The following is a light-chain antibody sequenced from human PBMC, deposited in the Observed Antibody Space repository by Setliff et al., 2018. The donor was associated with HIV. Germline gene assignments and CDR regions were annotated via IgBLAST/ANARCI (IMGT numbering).Light chain of an antibody. CDR2: EVS. Sequence: QAVVTQPASVSGSPGQSITFSCTGTSGDVGTYNYVTWYQHHPGKAPKLLIYEVSSRPSGVSNRFSGSKSGNTASLTISGLQAGDEADYYCASYTTTNTWVFGGGTKVTVL. J-gene: IGLJ3*02. CDR3: ASYTTTNTWV. CDR1: SGDVGTYNY. V-gene: IGLV2-14*01.